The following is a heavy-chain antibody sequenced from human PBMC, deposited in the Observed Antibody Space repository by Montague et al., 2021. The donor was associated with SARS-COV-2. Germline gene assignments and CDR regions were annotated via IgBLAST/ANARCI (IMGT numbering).Heavy chain of an antibody. CDR3: AREGRYFDWLLNYYYCGMDV. J-gene: IGHJ6*02. Sequence: SLRLSCDASGFTFSSYAMHWVRQAPGKGLEWVAVISYDGSNKYYLDSXKGRFTISRDNSKNTPYLQMNSLRAEDTAVYYCAREGRYFDWLLNYYYCGMDVWGQGTTVTVSS. V-gene: IGHV3-30*04. CDR2: ISYDGSNK. D-gene: IGHD3-9*01. CDR1: GFTFSSYA.